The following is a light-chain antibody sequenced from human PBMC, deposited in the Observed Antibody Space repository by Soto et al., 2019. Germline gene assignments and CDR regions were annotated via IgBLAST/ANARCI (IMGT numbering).Light chain of an antibody. CDR2: ENN. V-gene: IGLV1-40*01. Sequence: VVTQPPSVSEAPGQRVTISCTGSSSNIGAGYEAHWYQPVPGTAPKLLIYENNNRPSGVPDRFSGSKSGTSASLAITGFQAEDEAEYYCQSYHSSLSGYVFGTGTKVTVL. J-gene: IGLJ1*01. CDR1: SSNIGAGYE. CDR3: QSYHSSLSGYV.